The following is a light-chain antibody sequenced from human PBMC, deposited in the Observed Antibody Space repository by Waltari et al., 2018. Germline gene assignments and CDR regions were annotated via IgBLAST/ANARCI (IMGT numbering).Light chain of an antibody. CDR3: QQYYSTWT. CDR1: QCVLYSSNNKNS. J-gene: IGKJ1*01. V-gene: IGKV4-1*01. CDR2: WAS. Sequence: DIVMTQSPDSLALSLGDRATINCKSSQCVLYSSNNKNSLAWYQQKPGHPPNLLIYWASTREPGVPDRFSGSGSGTDFTLTISSLQDEDVAVYYCQQYYSTWTFGQGTKVEIK.